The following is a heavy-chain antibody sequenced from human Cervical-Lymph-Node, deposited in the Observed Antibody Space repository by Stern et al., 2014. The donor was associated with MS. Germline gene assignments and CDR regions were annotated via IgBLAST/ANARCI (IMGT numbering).Heavy chain of an antibody. CDR3: VKDPDPVGGYYFDS. J-gene: IGHJ4*02. D-gene: IGHD6-19*01. CDR2: ITWNSGVI. V-gene: IGHV3-9*01. Sequence: QLVESGGGLVQPGRSLRLSCVGSGFSFDDHAMHWVPQAPGKGLEWVSGITWNSGVIVYADSVKGRFTISRDNTKNSLYLQMNSLTEDDTALYYCVKDPDPVGGYYFDSWGQGTLVTVSS. CDR1: GFSFDDHA.